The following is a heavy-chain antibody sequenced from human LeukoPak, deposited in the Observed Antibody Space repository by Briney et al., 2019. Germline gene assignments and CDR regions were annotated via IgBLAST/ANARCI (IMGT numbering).Heavy chain of an antibody. V-gene: IGHV3-7*01. D-gene: IGHD6-19*01. CDR2: IKEDGSEK. CDR1: EFTFSSYW. Sequence: GGSLRLSCAASEFTFSSYWMTWVRQAPGKGLEWVANIKEDGSEKYYEDSVKGRFTISRDNTKNLLYLEMNRLRAEDTAVYYCARYRLVWLPAPVFDYWGQGTLVTVSS. J-gene: IGHJ4*02. CDR3: ARYRLVWLPAPVFDY.